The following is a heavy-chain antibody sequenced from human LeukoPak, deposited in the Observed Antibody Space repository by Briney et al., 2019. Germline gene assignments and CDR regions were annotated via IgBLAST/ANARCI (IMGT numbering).Heavy chain of an antibody. J-gene: IGHJ5*02. V-gene: IGHV4-59*08. CDR3: ARRREEMAAITEGNWLAP. Sequence: PSETLSLTCTVSGGSISSYYWSWIRQPPGKGLEWIGYIYHSGSNNNNPSLKSRVTISLDTSKNAFSLRLCSVTARDPPVFYCARRREEMAAITEGNWLAPWGQGTLVTVSS. CDR2: IYHSGSN. CDR1: GGSISSYY. D-gene: IGHD5-24*01.